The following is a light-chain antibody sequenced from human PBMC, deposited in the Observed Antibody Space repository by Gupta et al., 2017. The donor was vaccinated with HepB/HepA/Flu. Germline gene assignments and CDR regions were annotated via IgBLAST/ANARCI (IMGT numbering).Light chain of an antibody. CDR2: SNN. V-gene: IGLV1-36*01. CDR1: SSNTGNNA. Sequence: QSVLTQPPSVSEVPGQRVTISCSGSSSNTGNNAVNWYQQLPGAAPRLIIYSNNLRPSAVSDRFSGSKSGTSASLAISGLQSEAEAHYYCATWDDSLNGVIFGGGTQLTVL. CDR3: ATWDDSLNGVI. J-gene: IGLJ2*01.